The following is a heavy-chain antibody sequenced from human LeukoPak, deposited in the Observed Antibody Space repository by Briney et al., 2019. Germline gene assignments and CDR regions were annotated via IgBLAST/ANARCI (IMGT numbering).Heavy chain of an antibody. Sequence: PSETLSLTCTVSGGSISSGSYYWSWIRQPTGKGLEWIGRIYTSGSTNYNPSLKSRVTISVDTSKNQFSLKLSSVTAADTAVYYCARDLVSGYDQNWFDPWGQGTLVTVSS. CDR1: GGSISSGSYY. CDR2: IYTSGST. D-gene: IGHD5-12*01. V-gene: IGHV4-61*02. J-gene: IGHJ5*02. CDR3: ARDLVSGYDQNWFDP.